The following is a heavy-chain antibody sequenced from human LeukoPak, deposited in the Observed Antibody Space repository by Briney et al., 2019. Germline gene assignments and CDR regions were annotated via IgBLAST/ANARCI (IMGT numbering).Heavy chain of an antibody. CDR1: GASISSGDYY. CDR3: ARDGGSPLGYSDY. D-gene: IGHD1-26*01. V-gene: IGHV4-30-4*08. J-gene: IGHJ4*02. Sequence: PSETLSLTCTVSGASISSGDYYWSWIRQPPGKGLEWIGYVYHNGNTYFNPSLKSRLAISIDTSKKQFSLKLTSVTAADTAVYYCARDGGSPLGYSDYWGQGALVTVSS. CDR2: VYHNGNT.